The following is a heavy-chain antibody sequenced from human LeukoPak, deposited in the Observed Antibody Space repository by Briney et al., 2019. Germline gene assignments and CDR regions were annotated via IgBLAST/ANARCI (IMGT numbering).Heavy chain of an antibody. V-gene: IGHV3-74*01. J-gene: IGHJ5*02. Sequence: GGSLRLSCVASGFTFSSYWMHWVRQAPGNGLVWVSRINSDGYSTSYADSVKGRFTISRDNAKNTVYLQMNSLRAEDTAVYYCARDRRGYSGYDPGWFDPWGQGTLVTVSS. CDR1: GFTFSSYW. D-gene: IGHD5-12*01. CDR2: INSDGYST. CDR3: ARDRRGYSGYDPGWFDP.